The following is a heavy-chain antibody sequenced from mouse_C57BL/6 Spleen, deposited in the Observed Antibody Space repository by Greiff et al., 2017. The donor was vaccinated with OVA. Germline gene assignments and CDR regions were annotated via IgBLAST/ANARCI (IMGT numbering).Heavy chain of an antibody. V-gene: IGHV1-54*01. Sequence: QVQLKESGAELVRPGTSVKVSCKASGYAFTNYLIEWVKQRPGQGLEWIGVINPGSGGTNYNEKFKGKATLTADKSSSTAYMQLSSLTSEDSAVYFCARCDYAYYAMDDWGQGTSVTVSS. J-gene: IGHJ4*01. CDR2: INPGSGGT. D-gene: IGHD2-4*01. CDR3: ARCDYAYYAMDD. CDR1: GYAFTNYL.